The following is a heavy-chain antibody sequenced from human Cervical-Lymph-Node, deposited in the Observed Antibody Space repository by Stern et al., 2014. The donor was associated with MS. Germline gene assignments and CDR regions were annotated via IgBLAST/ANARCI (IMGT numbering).Heavy chain of an antibody. Sequence: VQLVESGAEVKKPGSSVRGSCKASGGISWVRQAPGQGLEWMGVVIPFVGTSNYAQKFQGRVTITADTATNTAYLELNSLRLDDTAVYYCARGGGDNWFDPWGQGTLVTVSS. D-gene: IGHD3-16*01. CDR2: VIPFVGTS. CDR1: GG. J-gene: IGHJ5*02. CDR3: ARGGGDNWFDP. V-gene: IGHV1-69*06.